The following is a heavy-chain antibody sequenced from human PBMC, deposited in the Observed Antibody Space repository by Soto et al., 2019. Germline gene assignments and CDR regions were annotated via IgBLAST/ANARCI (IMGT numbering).Heavy chain of an antibody. V-gene: IGHV4-39*01. Sequence: SETLSLTCTVSGGSIYRSGYYWGWIRQPPGRGLEWIGNIDYNGVTYSNPSLKSRVTISRDTSKNQFSLKLTSVTAADTAPYYCGKVLVGATGHTDSDSWGPGTLVTVSS. D-gene: IGHD2-15*01. CDR2: IDYNGVT. CDR3: GKVLVGATGHTDSDS. CDR1: GGSIYRSGYY. J-gene: IGHJ4*02.